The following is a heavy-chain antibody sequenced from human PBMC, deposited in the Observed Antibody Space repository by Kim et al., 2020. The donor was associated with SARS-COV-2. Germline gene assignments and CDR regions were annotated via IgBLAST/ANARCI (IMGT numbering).Heavy chain of an antibody. CDR1: GGSFSGYY. J-gene: IGHJ4*02. V-gene: IGHV4-34*01. CDR2: INHSGST. Sequence: SQTLSLTCAVYGGSFSGYYWSWIRQPPGKGLEWIGEINHSGSTNYNPSLKSRVTISVDTSKNQFSLKLSSVTAADTAVYYCARDPRRWGVAARWDYWGQGTLVTVSS. D-gene: IGHD6-6*01. CDR3: ARDPRRWGVAARWDY.